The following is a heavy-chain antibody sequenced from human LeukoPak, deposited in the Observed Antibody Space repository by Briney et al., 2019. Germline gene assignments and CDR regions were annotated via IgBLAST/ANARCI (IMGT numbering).Heavy chain of an antibody. CDR2: INPNSGGT. CDR3: ARLGYCSSTSCFDY. D-gene: IGHD2-2*01. J-gene: IGHJ4*02. CDR1: GYTFTGYY. V-gene: IGHV1-2*02. Sequence: GASVKVSCKASGYTFTGYYMHWVRQAPGQGLEWMGWINPNSGGTNYAQKFQGRVTMTRDTSISTAYMELSRLRSDDTAVYYGARLGYCSSTSCFDYWGQGTLVTVSS.